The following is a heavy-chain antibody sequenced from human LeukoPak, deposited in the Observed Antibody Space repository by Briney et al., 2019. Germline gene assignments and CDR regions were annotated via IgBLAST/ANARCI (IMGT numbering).Heavy chain of an antibody. J-gene: IGHJ4*02. CDR3: ARDPGGGSGSYGFDY. Sequence: PGGSLRLSCAASGFTFSSYWMSWVRQAPGKGLEWVANIKQDGSEKYYVDSVKGRFTISRDNAKNSLYLQMNSLRAEDTAVYYCARDPGGGSGSYGFDYWGQGTLVTVSS. CDR1: GFTFSSYW. V-gene: IGHV3-7*01. CDR2: IKQDGSEK. D-gene: IGHD3-10*01.